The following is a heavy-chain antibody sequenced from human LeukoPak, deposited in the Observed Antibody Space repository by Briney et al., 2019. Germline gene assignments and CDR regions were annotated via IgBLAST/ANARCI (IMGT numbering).Heavy chain of an antibody. J-gene: IGHJ6*02. D-gene: IGHD3-10*01. CDR3: ARGKWFGEFDYYYGMDV. V-gene: IGHV1-69*13. Sequence: RASVKVSCKASGGTFSNYAISWVRQAPGQGLEWMGGIIPIFGTANYAQKFQGRVTITADESTSTAYMELSSLRSEDTAVYYCARGKWFGEFDYYYGMDVWGQGTTVTVSS. CDR2: IIPIFGTA. CDR1: GGTFSNYA.